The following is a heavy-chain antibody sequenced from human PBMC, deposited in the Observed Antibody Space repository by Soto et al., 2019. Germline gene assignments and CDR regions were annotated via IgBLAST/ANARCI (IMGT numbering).Heavy chain of an antibody. CDR1: GGTFSSYT. V-gene: IGHV1-69*02. D-gene: IGHD3-10*01. Sequence: QVQLVQSGPEVKKPGSSVRVSCTASGGTFSSYTINWVRQVPGQGPEWMGRSIPMLGMSNYAQKFQGRVMMIADKSTNTVYMELSSLRSEDTAIYYCATNYGSGSPPFDYWGQGTLVTASS. CDR2: SIPMLGMS. CDR3: ATNYGSGSPPFDY. J-gene: IGHJ4*02.